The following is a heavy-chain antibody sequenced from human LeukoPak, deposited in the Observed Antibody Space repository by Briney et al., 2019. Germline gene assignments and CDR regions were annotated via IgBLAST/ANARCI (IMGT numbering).Heavy chain of an antibody. V-gene: IGHV3-23*01. CDR2: ISGSGGYK. Sequence: GGSLRLSCAVSGFLPSTYGMTWVRQAPGKGLEWVSGISGSGGYKYYADSVKGRFTISRDNSKGTVSLEMNRLRVEDTAVYYCARARGHSGYDLPDSWGQGTLVIVSP. CDR1: GFLPSTYG. CDR3: ARARGHSGYDLPDS. D-gene: IGHD5-12*01. J-gene: IGHJ4*02.